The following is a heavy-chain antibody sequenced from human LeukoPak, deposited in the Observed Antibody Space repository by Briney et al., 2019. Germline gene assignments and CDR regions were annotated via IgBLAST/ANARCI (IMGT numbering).Heavy chain of an antibody. CDR1: GFTFSNYG. D-gene: IGHD2-2*01. CDR3: ARNLPAADY. J-gene: IGHJ4*02. CDR2: IRYDGSSK. Sequence: GGSLRLSCAASGFTFSNYGMHWVRQVRQAPGKGLEWVAFIRYDGSSKYYADSVKGRFTISRDNAKNSLYLQMNSLRAEDTAVYYCARNLPAADYWGQGTLVTVSS. V-gene: IGHV3-30*02.